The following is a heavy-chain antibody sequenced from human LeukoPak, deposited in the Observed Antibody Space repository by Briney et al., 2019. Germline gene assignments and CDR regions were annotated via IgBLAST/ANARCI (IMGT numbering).Heavy chain of an antibody. CDR2: SNAGNGNT. V-gene: IGHV1-3*02. D-gene: IGHD6-6*01. Sequence: ASVKVSCKASGYTFTSYAMHWVRQAPGQRLEWMGWSNAGNGNTKYSQEFQGRVTITRDTSASTAYMELSSLRSEDMAVYYCARGPTRLIAARRGYWFDPWGQGTLVTVSS. CDR1: GYTFTSYA. J-gene: IGHJ5*02. CDR3: ARGPTRLIAARRGYWFDP.